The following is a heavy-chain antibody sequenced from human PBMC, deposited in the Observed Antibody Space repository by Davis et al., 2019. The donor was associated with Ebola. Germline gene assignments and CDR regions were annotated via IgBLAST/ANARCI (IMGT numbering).Heavy chain of an antibody. CDR1: GFTLSSYG. CDR2: ISNNGGNK. V-gene: IGHV3-30*18. Sequence: GESLTISCAASGFTLSSYGMHWVRQAPGKGLEWVAGISNNGGNKYYADSVKGRFTISRDNSKNALYLQMNSLRGKDTAVYYCAKTLVREVMVYASYFDYWGQGTLVTVSP. D-gene: IGHD2-8*01. CDR3: AKTLVREVMVYASYFDY. J-gene: IGHJ4*02.